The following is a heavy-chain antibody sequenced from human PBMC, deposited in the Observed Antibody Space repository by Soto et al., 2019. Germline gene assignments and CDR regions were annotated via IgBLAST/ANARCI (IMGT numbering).Heavy chain of an antibody. J-gene: IGHJ4*01. CDR3: AAAPYYYDSSGYYFDY. CDR2: IVVGSGNT. V-gene: IGHV1-58*01. Sequence: GASVKVSCKASGFAFSSSAVQWVRQARGQRLEWIGWIVVGSGNTNYAQKFHQRVTITRDMSTSTAYMELSSLRSDDTAVYYCAAAPYYYDSSGYYFDYWGQGTLVTVSS. CDR1: GFAFSSSA. D-gene: IGHD3-22*01.